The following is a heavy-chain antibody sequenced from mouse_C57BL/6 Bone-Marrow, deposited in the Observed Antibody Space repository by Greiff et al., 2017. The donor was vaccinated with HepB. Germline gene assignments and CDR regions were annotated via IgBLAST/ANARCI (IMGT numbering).Heavy chain of an antibody. CDR2: ISDGGSYT. V-gene: IGHV5-4*01. D-gene: IGHD2-5*01. CDR1: GFTFSSYA. CDR3: ARDDYST. J-gene: IGHJ1*03. Sequence: EVQLVESGGGLVKPGGSLKLSCAASGFTFSSYAMSWVRQTPEKRLEWVATISDGGSYTYYPDNVKGRFTISRDNAKNNLYLQMSHLKSEDTAMYYCARDDYSTWGTGTTVTVSS.